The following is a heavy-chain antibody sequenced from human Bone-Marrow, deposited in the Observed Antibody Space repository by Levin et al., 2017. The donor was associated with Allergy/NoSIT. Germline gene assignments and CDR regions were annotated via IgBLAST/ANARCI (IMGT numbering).Heavy chain of an antibody. Sequence: GESLKISCVASGFTFSTYAMRWVRQAPGKGLEWVSSFSGGGGTTYYADSVQGRFTISRDTSTNTLYLQMNNLRAEDTAVYYFAKEVLGGIYVFNAFDTWGQGTMVTVSS. CDR1: GFTFSTYA. CDR3: AKEVLGGIYVFNAFDT. D-gene: IGHD1-26*01. J-gene: IGHJ3*02. CDR2: FSGGGGTT. V-gene: IGHV3-23*01.